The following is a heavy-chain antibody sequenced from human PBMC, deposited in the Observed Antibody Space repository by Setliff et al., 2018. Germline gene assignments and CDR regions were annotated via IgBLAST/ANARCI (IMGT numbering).Heavy chain of an antibody. V-gene: IGHV4-39*01. J-gene: IGHJ4*02. CDR1: GGSISSSSYY. CDR3: ARQEDDSSGYYSTD. CDR2: IYYSGIT. Sequence: SETLSLTCTVSGGSISSSSYYWGWIRQPPGKGLEWIGSIYYSGITYYNPSLKSRVTISVDTSKNQFSLKLSSVTVADTAVYYCARQEDDSSGYYSTDWGQGTLVTVSS. D-gene: IGHD3-22*01.